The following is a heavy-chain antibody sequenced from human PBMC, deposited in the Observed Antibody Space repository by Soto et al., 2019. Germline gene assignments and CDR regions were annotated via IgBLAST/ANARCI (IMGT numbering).Heavy chain of an antibody. J-gene: IGHJ4*02. CDR1: GFTFSSYA. CDR3: AKVFYYYDSSGYYYFDY. Sequence: GSLRLSCAASGFTFSSYAVSWVRQAPGKGPEWISSISGSGSTIYYADSVKGRFTISRDNSKNTLYLQMSSLRAEDTAVYYCAKVFYYYDSSGYYYFDYWGQGTLVTVSS. CDR2: ISGSGSTI. D-gene: IGHD3-22*01. V-gene: IGHV3-23*01.